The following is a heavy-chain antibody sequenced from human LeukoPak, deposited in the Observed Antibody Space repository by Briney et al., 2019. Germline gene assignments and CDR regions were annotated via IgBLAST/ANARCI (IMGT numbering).Heavy chain of an antibody. CDR3: ARALGYCSGGSCTRGYNWFDP. J-gene: IGHJ5*02. D-gene: IGHD2-15*01. CDR2: IYYGGST. V-gene: IGHV4-39*01. Sequence: PSETLSLTCTVSGGSISSSDYYWGWIRQPPGKGLEWIGSIYYGGSTYYNPSLMSRVTISVDTSMNQFSLKLSFVTTADTAVYYCARALGYCSGGSCTRGYNWFDPWGQGTLVTVPS. CDR1: GGSISSSDYY.